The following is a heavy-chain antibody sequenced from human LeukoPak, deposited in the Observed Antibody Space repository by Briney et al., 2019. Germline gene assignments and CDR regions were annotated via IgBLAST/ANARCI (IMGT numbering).Heavy chain of an antibody. CDR1: GGSFSGYY. CDR3: ARGFGELSNHFDY. D-gene: IGHD3-10*01. Sequence: PSETLSLTCAVYGGSFSGYYWSWIRQPPGKGLEWIGEINHSGSTNYNSSLKSRVTISVDTSKNQFSLKLSSVTAADTAVYYCARGFGELSNHFDYWGQGTLVTVSS. CDR2: INHSGST. V-gene: IGHV4-34*01. J-gene: IGHJ4*02.